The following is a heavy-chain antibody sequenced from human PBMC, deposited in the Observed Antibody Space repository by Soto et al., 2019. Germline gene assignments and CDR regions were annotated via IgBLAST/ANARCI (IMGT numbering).Heavy chain of an antibody. V-gene: IGHV4-59*08. Sequence: SETLSLTCTVSGWSISSYYWSWIRQPPGKGLEWIGYIYYRANPNYNPSLKSRVTISQDTSKNQFSLNLTSVTAADTAVYYCARMSLQDVDFDYWGQGTPVTVSS. CDR3: ARMSLQDVDFDY. CDR1: GWSISSYY. D-gene: IGHD1-1*01. J-gene: IGHJ4*02. CDR2: IYYRANP.